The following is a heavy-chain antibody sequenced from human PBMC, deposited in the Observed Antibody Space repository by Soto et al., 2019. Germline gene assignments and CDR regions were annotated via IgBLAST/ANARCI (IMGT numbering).Heavy chain of an antibody. D-gene: IGHD1-26*01. J-gene: IGHJ4*02. CDR2: IKQDGSEK. Sequence: GSLRLSCAASGFTFSSFWMTWVRQAPGKGLEWVANIKQDGSEKYYVDSVKGRFTISRDNARNSLFLEMKSLRSEDTAVYSCVRDRSGSYLEGFDYWGQGTLVTVSS. V-gene: IGHV3-7*01. CDR1: GFTFSSFW. CDR3: VRDRSGSYLEGFDY.